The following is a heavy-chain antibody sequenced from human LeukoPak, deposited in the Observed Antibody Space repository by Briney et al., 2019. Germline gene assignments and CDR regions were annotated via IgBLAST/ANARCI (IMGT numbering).Heavy chain of an antibody. V-gene: IGHV3-30*02. CDR3: AKKEGNLDWLDY. J-gene: IGHJ4*02. Sequence: PGGSLRHSCPASGFTFSIYGLHWVRQPPGKGLDWVAYIRYGGSNKQYAVSVQDRFTIHLDNPSQTHALQMNSLRTEDTAVYYCAKKEGNLDWLDYWGQGTLVTVSS. CDR1: GFTFSIYG. CDR2: IRYGGSNK. D-gene: IGHD3-9*01.